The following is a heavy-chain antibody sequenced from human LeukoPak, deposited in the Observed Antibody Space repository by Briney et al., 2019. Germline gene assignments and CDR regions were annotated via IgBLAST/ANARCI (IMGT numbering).Heavy chain of an antibody. J-gene: IGHJ4*02. CDR2: ISGSGSIT. D-gene: IGHD4-17*01. Sequence: GSLRLSCAASGFTLSSYAMSWVRQAPGKGLEWVSGISGSGSITYYADSVKGRFTISRDNSKNTLYLQMNSLRVEDTAVYYCAKDLYGDYDNDYWGQGTLVTVSS. V-gene: IGHV3-23*01. CDR1: GFTLSSYA. CDR3: AKDLYGDYDNDY.